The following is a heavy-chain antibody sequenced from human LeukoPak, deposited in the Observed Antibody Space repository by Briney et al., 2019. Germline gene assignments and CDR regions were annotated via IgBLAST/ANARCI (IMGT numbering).Heavy chain of an antibody. V-gene: IGHV4-4*07. CDR3: ARDFDVYYYYGMDV. Sequence: SETLCLTCTVSGGSISSFYWSWIRQPAGKGLEWIGRIYTSGSTNYNPSLKSRVTMSVDTSKNQFSLKLSSVTAADTAVYYCARDFDVYYYYGMDVWGQGTTVTVSS. CDR1: GGSISSFY. J-gene: IGHJ6*02. D-gene: IGHD3-9*01. CDR2: IYTSGST.